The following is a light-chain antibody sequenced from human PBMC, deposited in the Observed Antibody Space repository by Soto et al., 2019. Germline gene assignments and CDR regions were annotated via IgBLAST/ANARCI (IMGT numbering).Light chain of an antibody. Sequence: EIVLTQSPGTLSLSPGARAPLSCRASQSVSSSYLAWYQQTPGQAPRLLIYGASSRATGIPDRFSGSGSGTYFPLTISRLQPEFFAVYDCQQYGSPIAFGQGTRLEIK. CDR2: GAS. V-gene: IGKV3-20*01. CDR3: QQYGSPIA. CDR1: QSVSSSY. J-gene: IGKJ5*01.